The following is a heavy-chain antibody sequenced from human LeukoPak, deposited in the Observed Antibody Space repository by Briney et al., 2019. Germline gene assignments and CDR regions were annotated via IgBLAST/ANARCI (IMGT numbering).Heavy chain of an antibody. D-gene: IGHD2-15*01. CDR2: INHSGST. V-gene: IGHV4-34*01. J-gene: IGHJ6*02. Sequence: KTSETLSLTCAVYGGSFSGYCWSWIRQPPGKGLEWIGEINHSGSTNYNPSLKSRVTISVDTSKNQFSLKLSSVTAADTAVYYCARLGVVVVAATPTVYYYYGMDVWGQGTTVTVSS. CDR1: GGSFSGYC. CDR3: ARLGVVVVAATPTVYYYYGMDV.